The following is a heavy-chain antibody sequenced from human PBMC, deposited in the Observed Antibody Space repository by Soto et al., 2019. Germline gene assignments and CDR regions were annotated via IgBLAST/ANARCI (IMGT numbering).Heavy chain of an antibody. J-gene: IGHJ1*01. CDR2: IIPIFGTA. D-gene: IGHD3-22*01. CDR1: GGTFISYA. Sequence: SVKVSCKASGGTFISYAISWVRQAPGQGLEWMGGIIPIFGTANYAQKFQGRVTITADESTSTAYMELSSLRSEDTAVYYCAGAPYYYDSSGLWWGQGTLVTVS. CDR3: AGAPYYYDSSGLW. V-gene: IGHV1-69*13.